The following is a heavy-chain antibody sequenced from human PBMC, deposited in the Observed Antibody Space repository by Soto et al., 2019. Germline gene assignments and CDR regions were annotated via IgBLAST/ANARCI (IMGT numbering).Heavy chain of an antibody. J-gene: IGHJ3*02. Sequence: ASVKVSCKASGYTFTGYYMHWVRQAPGQGLEWMGWINPNSGGTNYAQKFQGWVTMTRDTSISTAYMELSRLRSDDTAVYYCARGESIVQSAFDIWGQGTMVTVSS. CDR2: INPNSGGT. V-gene: IGHV1-2*04. D-gene: IGHD6-6*01. CDR1: GYTFTGYY. CDR3: ARGESIVQSAFDI.